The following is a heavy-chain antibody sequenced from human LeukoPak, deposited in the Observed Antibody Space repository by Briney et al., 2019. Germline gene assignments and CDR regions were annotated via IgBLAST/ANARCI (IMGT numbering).Heavy chain of an antibody. J-gene: IGHJ4*02. CDR3: AKANDWLQPYYFDS. Sequence: PGGSLRLSCAASGFTFSSYAMSWVRQAPGKGLEWVSAISGSGDTTYYADSVKGRFTISRDNSKNTLYLQMNSLRAEDTAVYYCAKANDWLQPYYFDSWGQGTLVTVSS. D-gene: IGHD3-9*01. CDR2: ISGSGDTT. V-gene: IGHV3-23*01. CDR1: GFTFSSYA.